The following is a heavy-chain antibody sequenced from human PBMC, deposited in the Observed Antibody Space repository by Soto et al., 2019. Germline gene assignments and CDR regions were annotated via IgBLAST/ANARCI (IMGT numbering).Heavy chain of an antibody. CDR2: IWYDGSNK. CDR3: ARVTGTISWFDP. CDR1: GFTFSSYG. J-gene: IGHJ5*02. Sequence: GGSLRLSCAASGFTFSSYGMHWVRQAPGKGLEWVAVIWYDGSNKYYADSVKGRFTISRDNSKNTLYLQMNSLRAEDTAVYYCARVTGTISWFDPWGQGTLVTVSS. V-gene: IGHV3-33*01. D-gene: IGHD1-7*01.